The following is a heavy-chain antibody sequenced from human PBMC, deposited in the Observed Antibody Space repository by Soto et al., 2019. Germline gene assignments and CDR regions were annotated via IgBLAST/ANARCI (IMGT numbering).Heavy chain of an antibody. CDR1: GFTFSSYA. CDR3: AKAYYDFWSGSVPFDY. J-gene: IGHJ4*02. CDR2: ISGSGGST. Sequence: PGGSLRLSCAASGFTFSSYAMSWVRQAPGKGLEWVSAISGSGGSTYYADSVKGRFTISRDNSKNTLYLQMNSLRAEDTTVYYCAKAYYDFWSGSVPFDYWGQGTLVTVSS. V-gene: IGHV3-23*01. D-gene: IGHD3-3*01.